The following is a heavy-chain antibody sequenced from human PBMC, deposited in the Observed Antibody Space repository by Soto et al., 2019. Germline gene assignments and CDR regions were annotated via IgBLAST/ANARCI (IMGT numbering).Heavy chain of an antibody. CDR3: ARDKITGLFDY. Sequence: SETLSLTCTVSGGSISSSSYYWGWIRQPPGKGLEWIGNIFYIGSTYYNPSLKSRVTISVDTSKNQFSLKVPSVTAADTAVYYCARDKITGLFDYWGQGTLVTVSS. J-gene: IGHJ4*02. CDR2: IFYIGST. D-gene: IGHD2-8*02. V-gene: IGHV4-39*02. CDR1: GGSISSSSYY.